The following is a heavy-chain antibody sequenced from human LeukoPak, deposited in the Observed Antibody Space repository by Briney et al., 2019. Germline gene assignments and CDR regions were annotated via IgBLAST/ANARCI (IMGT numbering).Heavy chain of an antibody. CDR2: INHSGST. D-gene: IGHD4-17*01. CDR3: ARQVRWTTVTKFDY. V-gene: IGHV4-39*01. Sequence: PSETLSLTCTVSGGSISSSSYYWSWIRQPPGKGLEWIGEINHSGSTNYNPSLKSRVTISVDTSKNQFSLKLSSVTAADTAVYYCARQVRWTTVTKFDYWGQGTLVTVSS. J-gene: IGHJ4*02. CDR1: GGSISSSSYY.